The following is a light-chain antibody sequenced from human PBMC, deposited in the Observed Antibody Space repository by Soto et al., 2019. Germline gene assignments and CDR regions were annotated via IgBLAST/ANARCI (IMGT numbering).Light chain of an antibody. V-gene: IGKV3-11*01. CDR1: QSVSSY. Sequence: EIVLTQSPATLSLSPGERATLSCRASQSVSSYLAWYQQKPGQAPRLLIYDVSNRATGIPARFSGSGSGTDVTLTINSLEPEDFAVYYCQQRSNGPPEYTLGQGTKLGIK. CDR2: DVS. CDR3: QQRSNGPPEYT. J-gene: IGKJ2*01.